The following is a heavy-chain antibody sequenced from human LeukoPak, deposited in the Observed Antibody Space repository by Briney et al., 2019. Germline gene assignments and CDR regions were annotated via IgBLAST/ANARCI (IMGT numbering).Heavy chain of an antibody. D-gene: IGHD2-21*02. CDR3: AREVGDYNWFDP. Sequence: SVKVSCKASGGTFSTDSITWVRQAPGQGLEWMGRIIPIPGIEKYAQKFQGRVTITVDTSTSTAYMELSSLRSEDTAVYYCAREVGDYNWFDPWGQGTLVTVSS. CDR2: IIPIPGIE. CDR1: GGTFSTDS. J-gene: IGHJ5*02. V-gene: IGHV1-69*04.